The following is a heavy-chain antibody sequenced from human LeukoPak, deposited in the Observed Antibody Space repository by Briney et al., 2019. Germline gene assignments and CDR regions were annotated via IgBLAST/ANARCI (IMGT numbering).Heavy chain of an antibody. J-gene: IGHJ4*02. Sequence: LSGGSLRLSCAASGFTFSSYAMSWVRQAPGKGLEWVSGITSGDDTHYSDSVKGRFTISRDNSKNILYLQTNSLRAEDTAVYYCATGYYFGSGSYGYLDYWGQGTLVTVSS. CDR1: GFTFSSYA. V-gene: IGHV3-23*01. CDR3: ATGYYFGSGSYGYLDY. CDR2: ITSGDDT. D-gene: IGHD3-10*01.